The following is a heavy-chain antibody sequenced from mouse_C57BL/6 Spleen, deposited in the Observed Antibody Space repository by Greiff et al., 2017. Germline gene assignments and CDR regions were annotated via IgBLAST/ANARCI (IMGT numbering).Heavy chain of an antibody. J-gene: IGHJ1*03. CDR2: ISDGGSYT. CDR3: ARDSLYGNYVYFDV. V-gene: IGHV5-4*01. Sequence: EVMLVESGGGLVKPGGSLKLSCAASGFTFSSYAMSWVRQTPEKRLEWVATISDGGSYTYYPDNVKGRFTISRDNAKNNLYLQMSHLKSEDTAMYYCARDSLYGNYVYFDVWGTGTTVTVSS. D-gene: IGHD2-1*01. CDR1: GFTFSSYA.